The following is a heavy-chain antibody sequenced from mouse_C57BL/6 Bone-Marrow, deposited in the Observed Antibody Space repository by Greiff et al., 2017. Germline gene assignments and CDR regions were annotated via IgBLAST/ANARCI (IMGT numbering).Heavy chain of an antibody. CDR2: ISDGGSYT. D-gene: IGHD1-1*01. CDR3: SRDRDTLFHFDV. J-gene: IGHJ1*03. V-gene: IGHV5-4*01. CDR1: GFTFSSYA. Sequence: EVHLVESGGGLVKPGGSLKLSCAASGFTFSSYAMSWVRQTPEKRLEWVVIISDGGSYTYYPDNVKGRFTISRDNAKYQLYLQISHLKPEDTARYYCSRDRDTLFHFDVGGTGKRVTVSA.